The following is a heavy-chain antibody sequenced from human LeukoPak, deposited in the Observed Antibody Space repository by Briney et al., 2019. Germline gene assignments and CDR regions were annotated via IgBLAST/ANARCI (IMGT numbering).Heavy chain of an antibody. CDR3: ARDRGSSSSNWFDL. D-gene: IGHD6-6*01. CDR2: INHSGST. J-gene: IGHJ5*02. Sequence: SETLSLTCAVYGGSFSGYYWSWIRQPPGKGLEWIGEINHSGSTNYNPSLKSRVTISVDTSKNQFSLKLSSVTAADTAVYYCARDRGSSSSNWFDLWGQGTLVTVSS. CDR1: GGSFSGYY. V-gene: IGHV4-34*01.